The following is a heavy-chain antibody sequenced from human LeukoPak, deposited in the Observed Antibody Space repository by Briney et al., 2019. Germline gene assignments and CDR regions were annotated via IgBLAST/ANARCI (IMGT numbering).Heavy chain of an antibody. D-gene: IGHD1-7*01. V-gene: IGHV1-69*05. CDR3: ARAHNWKYGTFDH. Sequence: GASVKVSCKASGYSFTNYGISWVRQAPGQGLEWMGGIIPIFGTANYAQKFQGRVTMTRDMSTSTVYMELSSLRSEDTAVYYCARAHNWKYGTFDHWGQGTLVTVSS. CDR2: IIPIFGTA. J-gene: IGHJ4*02. CDR1: GYSFTNYG.